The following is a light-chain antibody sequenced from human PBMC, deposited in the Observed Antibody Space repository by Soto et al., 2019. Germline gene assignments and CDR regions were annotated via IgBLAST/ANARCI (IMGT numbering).Light chain of an antibody. CDR3: QQYNKGPLIT. V-gene: IGKV3-15*01. Sequence: EIVMTQSPATLSXSPXXXXTXXXRASQSVSSDLAWYQQKPGQAPRLLIYSASARANGIPARFGGSGSGTEFTLTISSLQSEDFAVYYCQQYNKGPLITFGQGTRLEVK. CDR1: QSVSSD. CDR2: SAS. J-gene: IGKJ5*01.